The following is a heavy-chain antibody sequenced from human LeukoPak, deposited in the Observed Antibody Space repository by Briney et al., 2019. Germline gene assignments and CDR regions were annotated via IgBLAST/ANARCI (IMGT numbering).Heavy chain of an antibody. J-gene: IGHJ4*02. Sequence: SETLSLTCTVSGGSISSGGYYWSWIRQHPGKGLEWIGYIYYSGSTYYNPSLKSRVITSLDTSKSQFSLKLRSVTAADTAVYYCARGKKDDTGSYPADYWGQGTLVTVSS. D-gene: IGHD3-10*01. CDR2: IYYSGST. CDR1: GGSISSGGYY. V-gene: IGHV4-31*03. CDR3: ARGKKDDTGSYPADY.